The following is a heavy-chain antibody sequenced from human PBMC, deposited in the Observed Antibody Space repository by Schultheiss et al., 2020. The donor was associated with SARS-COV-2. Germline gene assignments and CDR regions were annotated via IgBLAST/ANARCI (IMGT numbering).Heavy chain of an antibody. CDR2: ISYDGSNK. CDR3: AKIWRSGGSCYPN. D-gene: IGHD2-15*01. CDR1: GFTFSSYA. V-gene: IGHV3-30*18. Sequence: GGSLRLSCAASGFTFSSYAMSWVRQAPGKGLEWVADISYDGSNKHYADSVKGRFTVSRDNSKNTLHLQMNSLRDEDTAVYYCAKIWRSGGSCYPNWGQGTLVTVSS. J-gene: IGHJ4*02.